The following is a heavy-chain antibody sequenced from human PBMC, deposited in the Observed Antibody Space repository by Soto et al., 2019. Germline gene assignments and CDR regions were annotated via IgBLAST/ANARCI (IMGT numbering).Heavy chain of an antibody. CDR1: GYTFTIYY. CDR3: ARDNPYYYDSSGYYSNQAHSPHAFDI. D-gene: IGHD3-22*01. Sequence: GASVTVSCKASGYTFTIYYMHWVRQAPGQGLEWMGIINPSGGSTSYAQKFQGRVTMTRDTSTSTVYMELSSLRSEDTAVYYCARDNPYYYDSSGYYSNQAHSPHAFDIWGQGTMVTV. V-gene: IGHV1-46*01. CDR2: INPSGGST. J-gene: IGHJ3*02.